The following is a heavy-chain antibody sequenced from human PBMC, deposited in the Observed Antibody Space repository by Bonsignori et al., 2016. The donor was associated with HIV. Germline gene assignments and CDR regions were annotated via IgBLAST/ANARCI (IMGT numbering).Heavy chain of an antibody. V-gene: IGHV1-58*01. J-gene: IGHJ6*03. CDR2: IVVGSGNT. CDR3: AAGPISGSSEYPWYYYYYMDV. D-gene: IGHD2-15*01. CDR1: GFSFTRSA. Sequence: SVKVSCKASGFSFTRSAVQWVRQARGQRLEWIGWIVVGSGNTNSAQKFQERVTITRDMSTSTAYMELSSLRSEDSAVYYCAAGPISGSSEYPWYYYYYMDVWGKGTTVTVSS.